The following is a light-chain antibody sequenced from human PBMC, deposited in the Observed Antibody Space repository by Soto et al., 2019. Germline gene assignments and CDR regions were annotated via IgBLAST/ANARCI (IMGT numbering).Light chain of an antibody. CDR1: QSISTL. V-gene: IGKV1-5*03. Sequence: DIQMTQSPSTLSASVGDRVAITCRASQSISTLLAWYQQKPGKAPKLLIYKASSLECGVPSRFSGSGSGTEFTLTISSLQPDDFASYYCQHYYSDPWTFGQGTKVEIK. CDR2: KAS. CDR3: QHYYSDPWT. J-gene: IGKJ1*01.